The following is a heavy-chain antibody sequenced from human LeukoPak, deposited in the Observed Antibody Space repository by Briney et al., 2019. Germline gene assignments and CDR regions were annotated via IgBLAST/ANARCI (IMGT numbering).Heavy chain of an antibody. V-gene: IGHV4-30-4*08. CDR3: ARDNYASVTKSSYGMDV. CDR2: IQSSGST. Sequence: PSETLSLTCTVSGDSISGADYFWSWIRQSSGKGLEWIGYIQSSGSTYYNPSLKSRVTISVDTSKNQFSLKLSSATAADTAVYCARDNYASVTKSSYGMDVWAKGPRSPSP. D-gene: IGHD3-10*01. J-gene: IGHJ6*02. CDR1: GDSISGADYF.